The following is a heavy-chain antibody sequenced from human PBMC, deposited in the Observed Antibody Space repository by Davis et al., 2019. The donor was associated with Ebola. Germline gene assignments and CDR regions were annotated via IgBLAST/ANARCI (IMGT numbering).Heavy chain of an antibody. CDR2: ISGSGGST. CDR3: AKVRSYDAFDI. V-gene: IGHV3-23*01. J-gene: IGHJ3*02. Sequence: GESLKISCAASGFTFSSYGMHWVRQAPGKGLEWVSAISGSGGSTYYADSAKGRFTISRDNSKNTLYLQMNSLRAEDTAVYYCAKVRSYDAFDIWGQGTMVTVSS. CDR1: GFTFSSYG.